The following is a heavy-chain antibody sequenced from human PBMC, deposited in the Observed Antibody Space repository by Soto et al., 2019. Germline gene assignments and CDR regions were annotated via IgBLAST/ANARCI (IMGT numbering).Heavy chain of an antibody. CDR3: ARSRGTAMDRHSYYYGMDV. D-gene: IGHD5-18*01. Sequence: GASVKVSCKASGGTFSSYAISWVRQAPGQGLEWMGGIIPIFGTANYAQKFQGRVTITADESTSTAYMELSSLRSEDTAVYYCARSRGTAMDRHSYYYGMDVWGQGTTVTVSS. J-gene: IGHJ6*02. CDR2: IIPIFGTA. V-gene: IGHV1-69*13. CDR1: GGTFSSYA.